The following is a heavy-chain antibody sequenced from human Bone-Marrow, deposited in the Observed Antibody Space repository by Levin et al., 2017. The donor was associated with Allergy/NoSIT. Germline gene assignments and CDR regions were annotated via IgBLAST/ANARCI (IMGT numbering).Heavy chain of an antibody. CDR3: ARETGEWLAVFDS. CDR2: VHPHSGAT. Sequence: ASVKVSCKASGYVFSDYSINWVRQATGQGLEWMGWVHPHSGATGFAPKFQGRVTMTRDTSINTAYMELSSLRSDDTAVYYCARETGEWLAVFDSWGQGTLVTVSS. CDR1: GYVFSDYS. J-gene: IGHJ4*02. V-gene: IGHV1-8*01. D-gene: IGHD6-19*01.